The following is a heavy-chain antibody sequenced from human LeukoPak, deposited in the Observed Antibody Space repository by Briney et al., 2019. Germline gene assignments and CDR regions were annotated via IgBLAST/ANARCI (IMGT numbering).Heavy chain of an antibody. CDR1: GFTFSSYW. CDR3: ARSVSGSYSGFDY. D-gene: IGHD1-26*01. V-gene: IGHV3-7*01. Sequence: PGGSLRLSCAASGFTFSSYWMSWVRQAPGKGLEWVANIKQDGSEKYYVDSVKGRFTISRDNAKNSLYLQMNSLRAEDTAVYYCARSVSGSYSGFDYWGQGTLVTVSS. CDR2: IKQDGSEK. J-gene: IGHJ4*02.